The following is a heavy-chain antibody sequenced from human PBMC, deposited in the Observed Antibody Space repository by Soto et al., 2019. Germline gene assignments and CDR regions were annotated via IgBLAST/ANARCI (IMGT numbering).Heavy chain of an antibody. CDR1: GFTFTSYA. CDR2: ISGSAGRA. CDR3: EKVTSARAFYFGLDV. V-gene: IGHV3-23*01. J-gene: IGHJ6*02. Sequence: GGSLRLSCAASGFTFTSYAMSWVRQAPGKGLEWVSIISGSAGRAYYTDSVQGRFTISRDNSKNTLSLQMDSLSAEDTAVYYCEKVTSARAFYFGLDVWGQGTTVTVSS. D-gene: IGHD2-2*01.